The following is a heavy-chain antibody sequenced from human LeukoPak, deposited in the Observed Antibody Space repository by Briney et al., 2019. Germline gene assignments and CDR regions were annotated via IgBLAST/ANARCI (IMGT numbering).Heavy chain of an antibody. D-gene: IGHD6-13*01. Sequence: PGGSLRLSCAASGFTVSSYSMNWVRQAPGKGLEGVSYISSSSSTIYYAYSVKGRFTISRDNAKHSLYLQMNSLRAEDTALYYCAKDLGPGYSYMDVWGKGTTVTISS. CDR1: GFTVSSYS. V-gene: IGHV3-48*01. CDR2: ISSSSSTI. J-gene: IGHJ6*03. CDR3: AKDLGPGYSYMDV.